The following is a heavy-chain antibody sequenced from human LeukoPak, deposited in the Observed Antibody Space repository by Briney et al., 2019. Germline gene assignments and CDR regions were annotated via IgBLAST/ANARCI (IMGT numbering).Heavy chain of an antibody. Sequence: GGSLRLSCAASGFTFSSYWMSWVRQAPGKGLEWVANIKQDGSEKYYVDSVKGRFTISRDNAKNSLYLQMNSLRAEDTAVYYCARDSWFGESDPFDYWGQGTLVTVSS. D-gene: IGHD3-10*01. CDR3: ARDSWFGESDPFDY. CDR2: IKQDGSEK. CDR1: GFTFSSYW. J-gene: IGHJ4*02. V-gene: IGHV3-7*01.